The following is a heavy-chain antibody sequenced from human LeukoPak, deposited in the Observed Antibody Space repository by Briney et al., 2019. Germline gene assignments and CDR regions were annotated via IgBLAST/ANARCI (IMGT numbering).Heavy chain of an antibody. CDR2: IYIDGSDT. V-gene: IGHV3-74*01. Sequence: PGGSLRLSCAASGFTFSSYWMSWVRQAPGEGLVWVSGIYIDGSDTTYADSVKGRFTISRDNAKNTLYLQMNSLRVEDTAVYYCAREENAFDVWGLGTMVTVSS. CDR3: AREENAFDV. J-gene: IGHJ3*01. CDR1: GFTFSSYW.